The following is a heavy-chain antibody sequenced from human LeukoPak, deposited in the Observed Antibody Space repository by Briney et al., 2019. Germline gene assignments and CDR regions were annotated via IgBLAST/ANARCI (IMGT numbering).Heavy chain of an antibody. D-gene: IGHD6-13*01. CDR2: IIPIFGTA. CDR3: ARGSTKSTMRGSFNYYYYMDV. Sequence: GASVKVSCKASGGTFSSYAISWVRQAPGQGLEWMGGIIPIFGTANYAQKFQGRVTITADKSASTAYMELSSLRSEDTAVYYCARGSTKSTMRGSFNYYYYMDVWGKGTTVTASS. J-gene: IGHJ6*03. V-gene: IGHV1-69*06. CDR1: GGTFSSYA.